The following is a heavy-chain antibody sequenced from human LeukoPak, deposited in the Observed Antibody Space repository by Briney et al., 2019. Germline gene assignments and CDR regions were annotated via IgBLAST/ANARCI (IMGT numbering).Heavy chain of an antibody. J-gene: IGHJ4*02. D-gene: IGHD7-27*01. CDR2: ISSSSSYI. CDR1: GFTFSSYS. V-gene: IGHV3-21*01. Sequence: GGSLRLSCAASGFTFSSYSMNWVRQAPGKGLEWVSSISSSSSYIYFADSVKGRFTISRDNSKNTLSLQMNSLSAEDTAVYYRARDTGGLYFDYWGQGTLVTVSS. CDR3: ARDTGGLYFDY.